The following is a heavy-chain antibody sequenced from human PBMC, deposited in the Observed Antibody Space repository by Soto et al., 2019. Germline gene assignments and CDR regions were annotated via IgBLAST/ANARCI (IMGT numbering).Heavy chain of an antibody. D-gene: IGHD2-15*01. J-gene: IGHJ5*02. Sequence: EVQLLESGGDLVQPGGSLRLSCAASGFTFSTYAMSWVRQAPGKGLEWVSTINTSGGSTYYADSVKGRFTISRDNSKNTLYLQMNSLRPEDTAVYYCAKFYGGKSAHTHTIDPWGQGTLVTVSS. CDR3: AKFYGGKSAHTHTIDP. V-gene: IGHV3-23*01. CDR1: GFTFSTYA. CDR2: INTSGGST.